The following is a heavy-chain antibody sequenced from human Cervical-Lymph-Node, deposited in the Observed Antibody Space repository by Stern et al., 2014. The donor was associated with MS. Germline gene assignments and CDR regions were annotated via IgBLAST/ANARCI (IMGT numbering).Heavy chain of an antibody. CDR2: LFSNDEK. Sequence: ESSPVLVKPTETLTLTCTVSGFSLSNARMGVSWIRQPPGKALEWLAHLFSNDEKSYITSLQSRLTISKDTSKSQVVLTMTNMDPVDTATYYCARTRGYSNGYYYYGMDVWGQGTTVTVSS. CDR1: GFSLSNARMG. V-gene: IGHV2-26*01. D-gene: IGHD5-18*01. CDR3: ARTRGYSNGYYYYGMDV. J-gene: IGHJ6*02.